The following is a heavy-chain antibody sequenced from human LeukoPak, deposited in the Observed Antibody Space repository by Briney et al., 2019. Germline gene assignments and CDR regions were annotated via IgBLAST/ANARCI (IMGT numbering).Heavy chain of an antibody. J-gene: IGHJ4*02. CDR2: MNPNSGNT. D-gene: IGHD2-2*01. CDR1: GYTFTSYD. Sequence: GASVKVSCKASGYTFTSYDINWVRQATGQGLEWMGWMNPNSGNTGYALKFQGRVTMTRNTSISTAYMELSSLRSDDTAVYYCARAGRYQLHRRVDDYWGQGTLVTVSS. CDR3: ARAGRYQLHRRVDDY. V-gene: IGHV1-8*01.